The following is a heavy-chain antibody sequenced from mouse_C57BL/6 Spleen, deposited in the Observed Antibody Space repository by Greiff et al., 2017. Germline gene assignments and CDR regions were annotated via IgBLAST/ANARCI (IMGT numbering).Heavy chain of an antibody. Sequence: QVQLQQPGTELVKPGASVKLSCKASGYSFTSYWMHWVKQRPGQGLEWIGNINPSNGGTNYNEKFKSKATLTVDKSSSTAYMQLSSLTSEDSAVYYCAREDYGSSYSWFAYWGQGTLVTVSA. CDR3: AREDYGSSYSWFAY. V-gene: IGHV1-53*01. CDR2: INPSNGGT. D-gene: IGHD1-1*01. J-gene: IGHJ3*01. CDR1: GYSFTSYW.